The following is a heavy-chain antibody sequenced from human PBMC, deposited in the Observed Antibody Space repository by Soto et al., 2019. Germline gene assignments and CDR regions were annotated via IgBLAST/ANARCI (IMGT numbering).Heavy chain of an antibody. V-gene: IGHV3-30-3*01. CDR2: ISYDGGNK. CDR3: ARDKDQYDFWGGTLDS. Sequence: QLVESGGGVVQPERSLKLSCTASNFVFSVYSLHWVRQAPGKGLEWVALISYDGGNKYYADFVKGRFTISRDNSKNTLYLQMNSLRREDTAVYYCARDKDQYDFWGGTLDSWGQGTLVTVSS. J-gene: IGHJ4*02. CDR1: NFVFSVYS. D-gene: IGHD3-3*01.